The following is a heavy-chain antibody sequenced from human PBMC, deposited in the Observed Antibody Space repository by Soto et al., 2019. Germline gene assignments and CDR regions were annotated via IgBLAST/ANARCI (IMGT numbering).Heavy chain of an antibody. CDR1: GGSISSSSYY. CDR2: IYYSGSN. Sequence: PSETLSLTCTVSGGSISSSSYYLGWIRQPPGKGLEWIGSIYYSGSNYYNPSLKSRVTISVDTSKNQVSLKLSSVTAADTAVYCCARQHSPSASITIFGVVIIGWFDPWCQGTLVTVSS. CDR3: ARQHSPSASITIFGVVIIGWFDP. D-gene: IGHD3-3*01. V-gene: IGHV4-39*01. J-gene: IGHJ5*02.